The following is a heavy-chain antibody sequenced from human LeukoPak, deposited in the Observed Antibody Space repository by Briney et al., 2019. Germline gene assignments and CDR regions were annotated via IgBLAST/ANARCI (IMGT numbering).Heavy chain of an antibody. V-gene: IGHV4-59*01. Sequence: SETLSLTCTVSGGSISSYYWSWLRQPPGKGLEWIGYIYYSGSTNYNPSLKSRVTISVDTSKNQFSLKLSSVTAADTAVYYCARDRPDSSGSYDPLFDIWGQGTMVTVSS. CDR3: ARDRPDSSGSYDPLFDI. CDR1: GGSISSYY. J-gene: IGHJ3*02. CDR2: IYYSGST. D-gene: IGHD3-22*01.